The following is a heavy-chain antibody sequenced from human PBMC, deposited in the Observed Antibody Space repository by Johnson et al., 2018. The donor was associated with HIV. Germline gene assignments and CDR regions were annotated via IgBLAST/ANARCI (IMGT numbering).Heavy chain of an antibody. CDR1: GFTVSSNY. V-gene: IGHV3-66*01. Sequence: VPLVESGGGLVQPGGSLRLSCAASGFTVSSNYMSWVRQAPGKGLEWVSVIYSGGSTYYADSVKGRFTISRDNSKNTLYLQMNSLRAEDTAVYYCAREGGIRGPSPVDAFDIWGQGTMVTVSS. J-gene: IGHJ3*02. CDR2: IYSGGST. CDR3: AREGGIRGPSPVDAFDI. D-gene: IGHD3-16*01.